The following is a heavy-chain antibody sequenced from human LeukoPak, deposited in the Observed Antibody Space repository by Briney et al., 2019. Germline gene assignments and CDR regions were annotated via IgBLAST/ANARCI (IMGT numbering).Heavy chain of an antibody. CDR3: ARDLRLGYYDRSFPDY. J-gene: IGHJ4*02. Sequence: PGRSLRQSRVASRCTFLRCGWYAGGPRPPREVAWVSVIWYDGSKKYYADSVKGRFTISRDNSKYTLYLQMNSLRAEDTAVYYCARDLRLGYYDRSFPDYWGQGTLVTVSS. CDR2: IWYDGSKK. V-gene: IGHV3-33*07. D-gene: IGHD3-22*01. CDR1: RCTFLRCG.